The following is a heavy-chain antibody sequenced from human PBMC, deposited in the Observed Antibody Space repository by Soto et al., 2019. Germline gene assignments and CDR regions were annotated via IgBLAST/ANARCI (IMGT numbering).Heavy chain of an antibody. CDR3: AGRAGSSFYLQCGLAV. J-gene: IGHJ6*02. CDR2: IYPDDSDT. CDR1: GYTFTTYW. Sequence: QLVQSGAEVKKPGESLKISCKGSGYTFTTYWVAWMRQMPGKGREWLGLIYPDDSDTGYSLSFQGQVTISAAKSIDTAYLQWRSLKASDTAMYYCAGRAGSSFYLQCGLAVWGQGTTVTVSS. V-gene: IGHV5-51*03. D-gene: IGHD2-2*01.